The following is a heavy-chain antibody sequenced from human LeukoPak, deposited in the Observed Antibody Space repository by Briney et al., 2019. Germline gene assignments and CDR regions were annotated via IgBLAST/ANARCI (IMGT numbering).Heavy chain of an antibody. CDR1: GGSFNSYY. D-gene: IGHD3-9*01. J-gene: IGHJ6*02. V-gene: IGHV4-4*07. CDR2: IYTSGST. Sequence: SETLSLTCTVSGGSFNSYYWSWIRRPAGKGLEWIGRIYTSGSTNFNTSLKSRVTMSVDTSKKQFSLKLSSVTAADTAVYYCARDFADILTGYYTFAMDVWGQGTTVTVS. CDR3: ARDFADILTGYYTFAMDV.